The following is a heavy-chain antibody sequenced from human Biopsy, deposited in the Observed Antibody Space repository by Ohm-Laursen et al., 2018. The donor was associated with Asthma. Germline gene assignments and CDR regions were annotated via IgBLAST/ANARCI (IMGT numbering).Heavy chain of an antibody. CDR2: ISVYNGNT. V-gene: IGHV1-18*01. CDR1: GYTFNSVG. D-gene: IGHD3-10*01. J-gene: IGHJ6*02. Sequence: SVKASCKTSGYTFNSVGITWVRQAPGQGLEWMGWISVYNGNTKDAQKLQDRVTMITDTSTSTAYMELRSLRSDDTAVYFCARAVDYSHYYGIDVWGQGTTVTVS. CDR3: ARAVDYSHYYGIDV.